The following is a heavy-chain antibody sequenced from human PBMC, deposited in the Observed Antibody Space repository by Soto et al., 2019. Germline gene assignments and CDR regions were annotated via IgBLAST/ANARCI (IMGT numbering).Heavy chain of an antibody. V-gene: IGHV4-31*03. J-gene: IGHJ5*02. Sequence: PSETLSLTCTVSGGSVSSSSCYWGWIRQHPGKGLEWIGYIYYIGSTYYNPSLKSRVTISLDTSKNQFSLKLSSVTAADTAVYYCARDHSNGWYNWFDPWGQGTLVTVSS. D-gene: IGHD6-19*01. CDR3: ARDHSNGWYNWFDP. CDR2: IYYIGST. CDR1: GGSVSSSSCY.